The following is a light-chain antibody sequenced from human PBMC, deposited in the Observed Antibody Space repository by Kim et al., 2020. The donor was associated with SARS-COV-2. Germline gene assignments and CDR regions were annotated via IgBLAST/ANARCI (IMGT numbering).Light chain of an antibody. J-gene: IGLJ2*01. V-gene: IGLV3-1*01. CDR2: QDS. CDR1: KLGDKY. CDR3: QAWDSSTDVV. Sequence: VSPGQTASITCSGDKLGDKYACWYQQKPGQSPVLVIYQDSKRPSGIPERFSGSNSGNTATLTISGTQAMDEADYYCQAWDSSTDVVFGGGTQLTFL.